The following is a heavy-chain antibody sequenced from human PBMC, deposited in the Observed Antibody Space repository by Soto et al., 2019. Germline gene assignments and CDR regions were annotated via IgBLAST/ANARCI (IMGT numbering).Heavy chain of an antibody. CDR2: IYYSGST. CDR1: GGSISSSSYY. J-gene: IGHJ4*02. V-gene: IGHV4-39*01. Sequence: SETLSLTCTVSGGSISSSSYYWGWIRQPPGKGLEWIGSIYYSGSTYYNPSLKSRVTISVDTSKNQFSLKLSSVTAADTAMYYCANYPTTVTSDYWGQGTLVTVSS. CDR3: ANYPTTVTSDY. D-gene: IGHD4-17*01.